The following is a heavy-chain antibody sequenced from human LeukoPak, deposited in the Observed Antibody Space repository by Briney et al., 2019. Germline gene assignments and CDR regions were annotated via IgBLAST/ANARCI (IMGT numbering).Heavy chain of an antibody. D-gene: IGHD4-17*01. CDR2: IYHSGST. CDR1: GDSISSYY. V-gene: IGHV4-59*12. J-gene: IGHJ3*02. CDR3: ASSLRRSDAFDI. Sequence: PSETLSLTCSVSGDSISSYYWSWIRQPPGKGLEWIGYIYHSGSTYYNPSLKSRVTISVDRSKNQFSLKLSSVTAADTAVYYCASSLRRSDAFDIWGQGTMVTVSS.